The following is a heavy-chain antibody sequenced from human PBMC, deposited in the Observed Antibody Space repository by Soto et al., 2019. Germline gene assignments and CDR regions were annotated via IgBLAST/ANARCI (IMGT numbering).Heavy chain of an antibody. CDR3: AKDPYSSGWYGQNWFDP. J-gene: IGHJ5*02. V-gene: IGHV3-23*01. CDR2: ISGSGGST. Sequence: GSLRLSCAVSGFTFSSYAMSWVRQAPGKGLEWVSAISGSGGSTYYADSVKGRFTISRDNSKNTLYLQMNSLRAEDTAVYYCAKDPYSSGWYGQNWFDPWGQGTLVTVSS. D-gene: IGHD6-19*01. CDR1: GFTFSSYA.